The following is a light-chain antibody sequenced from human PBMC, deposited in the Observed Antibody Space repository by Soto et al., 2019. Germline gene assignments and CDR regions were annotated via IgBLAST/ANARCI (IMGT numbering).Light chain of an antibody. CDR3: FSYAGNSVYV. J-gene: IGLJ1*01. CDR1: SSDVGSYNL. Sequence: VLTQPASVSGYPGQSITISCTGTSSDVGSYNLVSWFQQLPGKVPELIIYEGTKRPSGVSDRFSGSKSGYTASLTISGLQAEDAADYYCFSYAGNSVYVFGTGTKVTVL. V-gene: IGLV2-23*01. CDR2: EGT.